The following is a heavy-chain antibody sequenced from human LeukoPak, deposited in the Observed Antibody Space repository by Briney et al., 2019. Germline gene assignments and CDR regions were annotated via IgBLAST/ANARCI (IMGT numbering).Heavy chain of an antibody. J-gene: IGHJ3*02. V-gene: IGHV1-69*04. CDR3: ARFPGDSSSLADAFDI. Sequence: SVKVSCKASGGTFSSYAISWVRQAPGQGLEWMGRIIPILGIANYAQKSQGRVTITADKSTSTAYMELSSLRSEDTAVYYCARFPGDSSSLADAFDIWGQGTMVTVSS. CDR2: IIPILGIA. D-gene: IGHD3-22*01. CDR1: GGTFSSYA.